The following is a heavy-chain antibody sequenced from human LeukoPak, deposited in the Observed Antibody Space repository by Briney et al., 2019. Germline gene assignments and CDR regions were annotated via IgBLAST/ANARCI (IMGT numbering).Heavy chain of an antibody. CDR3: ARGRNDIGQGSFFL. D-gene: IGHD3-3*02. J-gene: IGHJ4*02. CDR2: IYYTGIT. V-gene: IGHV4-59*01. CDR1: GGSISNYF. Sequence: PSETLSLTCTVSGGSISNYFWNWIRQTPGKGLEWIGYIYYTGITNYNPSLKSRVTMSVDTSKNQFSLSLTSVTAAATAVYYCARGRNDIGQGSFFLWGQGTLVSVSS.